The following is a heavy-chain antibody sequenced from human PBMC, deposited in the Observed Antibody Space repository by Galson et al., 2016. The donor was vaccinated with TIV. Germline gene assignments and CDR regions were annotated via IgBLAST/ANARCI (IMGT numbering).Heavy chain of an antibody. Sequence: ETLSLTCTFSGGSVSSGHYYWTWIRQSPGKGLEWIGYIYYSGSTNYNPSLKSRVTISRDTSNNRFSLKVSSVTAADTAVYYCARDMSLVVTIDHFAYYMDVWGKGTTVTVSS. CDR1: GGSVSSGHYY. J-gene: IGHJ6*03. V-gene: IGHV4-61*01. CDR2: IYYSGST. D-gene: IGHD2-21*02. CDR3: ARDMSLVVTIDHFAYYMDV.